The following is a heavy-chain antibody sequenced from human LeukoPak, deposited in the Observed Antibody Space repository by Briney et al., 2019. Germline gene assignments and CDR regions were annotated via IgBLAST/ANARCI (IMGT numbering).Heavy chain of an antibody. J-gene: IGHJ4*02. D-gene: IGHD3-10*01. CDR2: IKQDGSEK. Sequence: GGSLRLSCAASGFTFSSYWMSWVRQAPGKGLEWVANIKQDGSEKYYVDSVKGRFTISRDNSKNTLYLQMNSLRAEDTAVYYCARGGLMVRGPFDYWGQGTLVTVSS. V-gene: IGHV3-7*01. CDR3: ARGGLMVRGPFDY. CDR1: GFTFSSYW.